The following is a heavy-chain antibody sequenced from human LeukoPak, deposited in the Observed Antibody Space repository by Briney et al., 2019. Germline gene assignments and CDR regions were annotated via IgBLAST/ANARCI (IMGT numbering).Heavy chain of an antibody. Sequence: PSETLSLTCTVSGGSISSRSYYWGWIRQPPGKGLEWIGSIYYSGSTYYNPSLKSRVTISVDTSKNQFSLKLSSVTAADTAVYHCARTPRDTVWFDPWGQGTLVTVSS. D-gene: IGHD4-17*01. V-gene: IGHV4-39*01. CDR3: ARTPRDTVWFDP. CDR2: IYYSGST. J-gene: IGHJ5*02. CDR1: GGSISSRSYY.